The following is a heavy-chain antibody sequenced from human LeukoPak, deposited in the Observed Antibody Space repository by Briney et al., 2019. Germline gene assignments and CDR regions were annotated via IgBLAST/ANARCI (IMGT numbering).Heavy chain of an antibody. J-gene: IGHJ6*02. CDR1: GFTFSSYW. Sequence: GGSLRLSCAASGFTFSSYWMSWVRQAPGKGLEWVANIKQDGSEKYYVDSVKGRFTIPRDNAKNSLYLQMNSLRAEDTAVYYCARVGGYCSGGSCYSYYYGMDVWGQGTTVTVSS. CDR2: IKQDGSEK. D-gene: IGHD2-15*01. V-gene: IGHV3-7*01. CDR3: ARVGGYCSGGSCYSYYYGMDV.